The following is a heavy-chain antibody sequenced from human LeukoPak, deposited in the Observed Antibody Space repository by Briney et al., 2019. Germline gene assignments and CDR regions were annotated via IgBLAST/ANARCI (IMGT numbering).Heavy chain of an antibody. CDR1: GYSISSGYY. Sequence: SETLSLTCIVSGYSISSGYYWGWIRQPPGKGLEWIGMIHHSGSTYYNPSLKSRVTISVGTSKNQFSLKLSSVTAADTAVYYCAREGGYSYGDAPLHFDYWGQGTLVTVSS. D-gene: IGHD5-18*01. V-gene: IGHV4-38-2*02. CDR3: AREGGYSYGDAPLHFDY. CDR2: IHHSGST. J-gene: IGHJ4*02.